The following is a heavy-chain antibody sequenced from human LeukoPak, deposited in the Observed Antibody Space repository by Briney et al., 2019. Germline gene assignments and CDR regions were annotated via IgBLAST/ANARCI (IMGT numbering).Heavy chain of an antibody. D-gene: IGHD3-22*01. J-gene: IGHJ4*02. V-gene: IGHV3-23*01. CDR1: GFTFSSYA. CDR3: AKGHLPRLRLDY. Sequence: GGSLGLSCAASGFTFSSYAMSWVRQAPGKGLEWVSAISGSGGSTYYADSVKGRFTISRDNSKNTLYLQMNSLRAEDTAVYYCAKGHLPRLRLDYWGQGTLVTVSS. CDR2: ISGSGGST.